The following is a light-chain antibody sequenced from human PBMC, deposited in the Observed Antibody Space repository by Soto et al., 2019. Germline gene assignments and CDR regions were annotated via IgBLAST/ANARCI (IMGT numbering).Light chain of an antibody. Sequence: QSALTQPPSASGSPGQSVTISCTGTSSDVGGYNYVSWYQQHPGKAPKLMIYEVSKRPSGVADRFSGSKSGNTAALTVSGVQDEDEADYYCSSYSGSNNVFGGGTKLTVL. CDR2: EVS. J-gene: IGLJ2*01. CDR3: SSYSGSNNV. CDR1: SSDVGGYNY. V-gene: IGLV2-8*01.